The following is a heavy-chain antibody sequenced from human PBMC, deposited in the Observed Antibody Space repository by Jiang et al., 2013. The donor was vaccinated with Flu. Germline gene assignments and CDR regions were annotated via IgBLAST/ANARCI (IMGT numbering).Heavy chain of an antibody. CDR2: IYYSGST. CDR3: ARGSPGGNSRAFDI. J-gene: IGHJ3*02. D-gene: IGHD4-23*01. V-gene: IGHV4-39*07. CDR1: GGSISSSSYY. Sequence: CTVSGGSISSSSYYWGWIRQPPGKGLEWIGSIYYSGSTNYNPSLKSRVTISVDTSKNQFSLKLSSVTAADTAVYYCARGSPGGNSRAFDIWGQGTMVTVSS.